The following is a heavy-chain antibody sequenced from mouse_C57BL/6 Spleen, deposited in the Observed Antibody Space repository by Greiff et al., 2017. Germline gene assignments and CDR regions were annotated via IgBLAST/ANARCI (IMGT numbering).Heavy chain of an antibody. Sequence: QVQLQQPGAELVKPGASVKLSCKASGYTFTSYWMHWVKQRPGQGLEWIGMIHPNSGSTNYNEKFKSKATLTVDKSSSTAYMQLSSLTSEDSAVYYCAKDYGGGLYYAMDCWGQGTSVTVSS. CDR2: IHPNSGST. V-gene: IGHV1-64*01. J-gene: IGHJ4*01. CDR3: AKDYGGGLYYAMDC. D-gene: IGHD2-4*01. CDR1: GYTFTSYW.